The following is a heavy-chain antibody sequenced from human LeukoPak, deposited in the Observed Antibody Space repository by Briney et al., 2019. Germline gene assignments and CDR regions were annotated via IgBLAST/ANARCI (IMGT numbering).Heavy chain of an antibody. D-gene: IGHD3-10*01. CDR1: GYTFTSYG. CDR3: ARVPPKSITMVRGQIFDP. Sequence: GASVKVSCKASGYTFTSYGISWVRQAPGQGLEWMGWISAYNGNTNYAQKFQGRVTMTRDTSISTAYMELSRLRSDDTAVYYCARVPPKSITMVRGQIFDPWGQGTLVTVSS. CDR2: ISAYNGNT. J-gene: IGHJ5*02. V-gene: IGHV1-18*01.